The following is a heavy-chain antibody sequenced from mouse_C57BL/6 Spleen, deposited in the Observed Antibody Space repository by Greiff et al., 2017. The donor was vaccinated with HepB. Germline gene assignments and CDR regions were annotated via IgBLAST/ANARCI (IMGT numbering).Heavy chain of an antibody. CDR2: IYPRSGNT. D-gene: IGHD1-1*01. CDR3: ATYYYGSKDFDY. V-gene: IGHV1-81*01. CDR1: GYTFTSYG. Sequence: VKLMESGAELARPGASVKLSCKASGYTFTSYGISWVKQRTGQGLEWIGEIYPRSGNTYYNEKFKGKATLTADKSSSTAYMELRSLTTEDSAVYFCATYYYGSKDFDYWGQGTTLTVSS. J-gene: IGHJ2*01.